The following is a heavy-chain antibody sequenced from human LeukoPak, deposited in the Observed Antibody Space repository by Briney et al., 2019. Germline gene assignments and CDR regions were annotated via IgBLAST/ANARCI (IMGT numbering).Heavy chain of an antibody. CDR1: GGSLSSYY. Sequence: KASETLSLTCTVSGGSLSSYYWSWIRQHPGKGLEWIGNIYNSGNTYYNPSLKSRITISVDTSKNQFSLKLRSVTAADTAVYYCAVYVDYGFDPWGQGTLVTVSS. J-gene: IGHJ5*02. CDR3: AVYVDYGFDP. V-gene: IGHV4-59*06. CDR2: IYNSGNT. D-gene: IGHD4-17*01.